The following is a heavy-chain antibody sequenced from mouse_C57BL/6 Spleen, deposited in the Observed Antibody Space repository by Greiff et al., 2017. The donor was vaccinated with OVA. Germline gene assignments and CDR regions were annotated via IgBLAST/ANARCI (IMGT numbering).Heavy chain of an antibody. D-gene: IGHD4-1*01. CDR2: INPNNGGP. Sequence: EVQLQQSGPELVKPGASVKISCKASGYTFTNYYMNWVKQSPGKSLEWIGDINPNNGGPNYNQKFKGKATLTVDKSSSTAYMDLRSLTSEDSAVYYFAAKTGTNYWGQGTTLTVSS. V-gene: IGHV1-26*01. CDR1: GYTFTNYY. CDR3: AAKTGTNY. J-gene: IGHJ2*01.